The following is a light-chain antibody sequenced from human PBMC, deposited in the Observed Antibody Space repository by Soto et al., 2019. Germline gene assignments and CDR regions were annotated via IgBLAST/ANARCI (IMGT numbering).Light chain of an antibody. CDR3: MQALQSPIT. V-gene: IGKV2-28*01. Sequence: DIVITQSPLSLPFRAGGPASISCRSTQSLLNSNGYNYLDWYLQKPGQSPQLLISLGSNRASGVPDRFSGSGSGTDFTLKISRVEGQDVGVYYCMQALQSPITFGQGTRLEIK. CDR1: QSLLNSNGYNY. J-gene: IGKJ5*01. CDR2: LGS.